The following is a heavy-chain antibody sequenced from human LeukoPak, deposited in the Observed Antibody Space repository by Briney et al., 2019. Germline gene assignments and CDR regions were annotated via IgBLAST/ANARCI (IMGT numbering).Heavy chain of an antibody. V-gene: IGHV3-48*03. CDR3: ARVFCSSTSCSGIDY. CDR2: ISSRGGTI. Sequence: PGGSLRLSCVASGFTFSYYEMNWVRQAPGKGLEWVSAISSRGGTIHYADSVKGRFAISRDNAKNSLYMQMNSLRAEDTAVYYCARVFCSSTSCSGIDYWGQGTLVTVSS. J-gene: IGHJ4*02. D-gene: IGHD2-2*01. CDR1: GFTFSYYE.